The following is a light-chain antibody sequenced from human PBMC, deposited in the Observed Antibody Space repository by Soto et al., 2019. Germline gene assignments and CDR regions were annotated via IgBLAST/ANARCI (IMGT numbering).Light chain of an antibody. V-gene: IGLV2-14*01. J-gene: IGLJ2*01. CDR2: EVS. CDR3: SSYASSSTI. Sequence: QSALTQPASVSGSPGQSITISCTGTSSDIGGYNYVSWYQQHPGKAPKLIIYEVSNRPSGVSNRFSGSKSGNTASLTISGLQAEDEAYYYCSSYASSSTIFAGGTKLTVL. CDR1: SSDIGGYNY.